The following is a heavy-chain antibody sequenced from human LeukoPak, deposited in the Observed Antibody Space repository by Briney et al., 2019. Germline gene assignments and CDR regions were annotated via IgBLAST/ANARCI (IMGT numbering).Heavy chain of an antibody. J-gene: IGHJ4*02. CDR2: ISSHSSTK. CDR1: GFTLSSYS. Sequence: GGSLRLSCAASGFTLSSYSMSWVRQAPGKGLEWVSYISSHSSTKYYADSVKGRFTISRDNAKNSLYLQMDSLRAEDTAVDYCARDVREWGGYYFNYWGQGTLVTVPS. CDR3: ARDVREWGGYYFNY. D-gene: IGHD3-10*01. V-gene: IGHV3-48*01.